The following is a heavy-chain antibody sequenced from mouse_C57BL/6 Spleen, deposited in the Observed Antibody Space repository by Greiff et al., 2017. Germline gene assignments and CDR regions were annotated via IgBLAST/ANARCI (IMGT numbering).Heavy chain of an antibody. D-gene: IGHD2-4*01. V-gene: IGHV5-17*01. CDR1: GFTFSDYG. CDR3: ARPGDDDYDVDY. Sequence: EVKLMESGGGLVKPGGSLKLSCAASGFTFSDYGMHWVRQAPEKGLEWVAYISSGSSTIYYADTVKGRFTISRDNAKNTLFLQMTSLRSEDTAMYYCARPGDDDYDVDYWGQGTTLTVSS. J-gene: IGHJ2*01. CDR2: ISSGSSTI.